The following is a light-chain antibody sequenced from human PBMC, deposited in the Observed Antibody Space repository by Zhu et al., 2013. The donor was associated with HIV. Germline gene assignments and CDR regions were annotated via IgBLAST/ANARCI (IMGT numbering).Light chain of an antibody. J-gene: IGKJ4*01. Sequence: DIQMTQSPSAVSASVGDRITITCRASQDIGNYLVWFQQKPGQVPKRLIYDASTLQSGVPSRFSGSGSGTEFALTINSLQPDDFATYYCQQHNSILGITFGGGTKVEIK. CDR2: DAS. V-gene: IGKV1-17*03. CDR3: QQHNSILGIT. CDR1: QDIGNY.